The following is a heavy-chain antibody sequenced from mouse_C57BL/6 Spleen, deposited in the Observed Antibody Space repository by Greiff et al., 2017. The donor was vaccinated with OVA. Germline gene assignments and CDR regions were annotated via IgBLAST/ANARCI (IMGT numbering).Heavy chain of an antibody. J-gene: IGHJ1*03. CDR1: GYTFTSYG. V-gene: IGHV1-81*01. D-gene: IGHD1-1*01. CDR3: ARWAHYGSSYVAYFDV. Sequence: QVQLKQSGAELARPGASVKLSCKASGYTFTSYGISWVKQRTGQGLEWIGEIYPRSGNTYYNEKFKGKATLTADKSSSTAYMELRSLTSEDSAVYFCARWAHYGSSYVAYFDVWGTGTTVTVSS. CDR2: IYPRSGNT.